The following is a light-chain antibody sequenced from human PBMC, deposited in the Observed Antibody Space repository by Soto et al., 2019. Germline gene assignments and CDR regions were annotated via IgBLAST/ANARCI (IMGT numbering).Light chain of an antibody. CDR3: QQYNNWPYT. Sequence: EIVMTQSPATLSVSPGGSATLSCRASQHVSSNFAWYRQKPGQAPTLLIYRASTRATGISARFSGSGSGTEFTLAISSLQSEDFAVYYCQQYNNWPYTFGQGTKLEIK. CDR2: RAS. CDR1: QHVSSN. V-gene: IGKV3-15*01. J-gene: IGKJ2*01.